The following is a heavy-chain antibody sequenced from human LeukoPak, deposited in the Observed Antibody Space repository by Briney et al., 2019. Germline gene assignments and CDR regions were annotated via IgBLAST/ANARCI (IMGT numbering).Heavy chain of an antibody. J-gene: IGHJ2*01. D-gene: IGHD1-26*01. CDR2: INYSGST. Sequence: SETLSLTCAVYGGSFSGYYWSWIRQPPGKGLEWIGEINYSGSTNYNPSLRSRVTISEATSKNQFSLKLTSVTAADTAVYYCARRREASFTYWYFDLWGRGTQVTVSS. CDR3: ARRREASFTYWYFDL. V-gene: IGHV4-34*01. CDR1: GGSFSGYY.